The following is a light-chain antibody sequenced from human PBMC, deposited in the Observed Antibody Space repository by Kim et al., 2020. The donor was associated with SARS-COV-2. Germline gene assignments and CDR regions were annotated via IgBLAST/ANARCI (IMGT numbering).Light chain of an antibody. J-gene: IGLJ3*02. CDR3: QSYDTSLSGSV. Sequence: SVLTQPPSVSGAPGQRVTISCTGSSSNIGAGYDVHWYHQLPGTAPKLLIYNNNNRPSEVPDRFSGSKSGSSASLAITGLQAEDEADYYCQSYDTSLSGSVFGGGTQLTVL. CDR1: SSNIGAGYD. CDR2: NNN. V-gene: IGLV1-40*01.